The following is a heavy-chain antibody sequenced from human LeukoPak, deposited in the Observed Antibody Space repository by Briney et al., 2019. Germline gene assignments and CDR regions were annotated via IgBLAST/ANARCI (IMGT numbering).Heavy chain of an antibody. CDR1: GFSFSSYT. CDR3: ARDPIAAVRFDY. Sequence: GGSLRLSCAASGFSFSSYTMAWVRQAPGKGLEWVSGISGSGGRTYHADSVKGRFTISRDNSKNTLYLQMNSLRAEDTAVCYCARDPIAAVRFDYWGQGTLVTVSS. J-gene: IGHJ4*02. V-gene: IGHV3-23*01. D-gene: IGHD6-13*01. CDR2: ISGSGGRT.